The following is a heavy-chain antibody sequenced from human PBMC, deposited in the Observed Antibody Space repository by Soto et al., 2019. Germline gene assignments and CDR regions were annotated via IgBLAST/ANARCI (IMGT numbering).Heavy chain of an antibody. Sequence: ASVKVSCKASGYTFTSYAMHWVRQAPGQRLEWMGWINAGNGNTKYSQKFQGRVTITRDTSASTAYMELSSLRSEDTAVYYCAGVPGGYGVFKYFDYWGQGTLVTVSS. V-gene: IGHV1-3*01. J-gene: IGHJ4*02. CDR1: GYTFTSYA. CDR2: INAGNGNT. CDR3: AGVPGGYGVFKYFDY. D-gene: IGHD2-8*01.